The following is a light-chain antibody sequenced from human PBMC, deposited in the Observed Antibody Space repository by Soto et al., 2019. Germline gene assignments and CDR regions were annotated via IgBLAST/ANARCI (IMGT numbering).Light chain of an antibody. CDR3: MQALQSPYT. V-gene: IGKV2-28*01. CDR1: QSLLYSNGYNY. J-gene: IGKJ2*01. CDR2: LGS. Sequence: DIVMTQSPLSLPVTPGEPASISCRSSQSLLYSNGYNYLDWYLQKRGQSPQLLIYLGSNRASGVPCRFSDSGSSTDFTMKIRSLEVEDVGVYYFMQALQSPYTFGLGTMLEIK.